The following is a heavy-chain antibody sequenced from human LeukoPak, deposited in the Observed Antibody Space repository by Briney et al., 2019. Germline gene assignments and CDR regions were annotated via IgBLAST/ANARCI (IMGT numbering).Heavy chain of an antibody. D-gene: IGHD3-22*01. CDR2: INPSGGST. CDR1: GYTFTSYY. J-gene: IGHJ4*02. Sequence: ASVKVSCKASGYTFTSYYMHWVRQAPGQGLEWMGIINPSGGSTSYAQKFQGRVTMTRDMSTSTVYMELSSLRSEDTAVYYCASHSSGYSYFDYWGQGTLVTVSS. CDR3: ASHSSGYSYFDY. V-gene: IGHV1-46*01.